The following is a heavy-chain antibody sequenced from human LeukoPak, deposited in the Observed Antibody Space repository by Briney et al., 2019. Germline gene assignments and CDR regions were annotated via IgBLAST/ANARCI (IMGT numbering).Heavy chain of an antibody. CDR2: INHRGHP. V-gene: IGHV4-34*01. J-gene: IGHJ4*02. D-gene: IGHD4-23*01. CDR1: GGFFTGYH. CDR3: ARDPTTVVTLPYYFDV. Sequence: SETLSPTCAVYGGFFTGYHWNWIRQSPQRGLGWIGEINHRGHPHYNPCLESRLTISVQTSKNQFSLTRRSVTAADTAVYYCARDPTTVVTLPYYFDVWGQGTPVTVSS.